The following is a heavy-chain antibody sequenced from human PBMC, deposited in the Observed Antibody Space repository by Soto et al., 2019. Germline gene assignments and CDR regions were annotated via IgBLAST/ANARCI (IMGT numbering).Heavy chain of an antibody. J-gene: IGHJ5*02. D-gene: IGHD2-21*02. Sequence: PSETLSLTCTVSGDSIGGVGYCSWIRQLPGRGLEWIGCISSSGSTYYNPALNNRISLSLDTSQNQFSLKLLSVTAADTAIYYCARSGVTGIVIPSHWFDPWGQGTLVTVSS. V-gene: IGHV4-31*03. CDR2: ISSSGST. CDR3: ARSGVTGIVIPSHWFDP. CDR1: GDSIGGVGY.